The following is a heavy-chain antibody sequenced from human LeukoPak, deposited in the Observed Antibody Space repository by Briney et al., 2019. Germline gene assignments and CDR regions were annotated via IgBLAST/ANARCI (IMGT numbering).Heavy chain of an antibody. V-gene: IGHV3-21*01. J-gene: IGHJ4*02. CDR3: ARIGGKRYYDILTGYSQRGEFDY. D-gene: IGHD3-9*01. Sequence: VGSLRLSCAASGFTFSSYSMNWVRQAPGKGLEWVSSISSSSSYISYADSVKGRFTISRDNAKNSLYLQMNSLRAEDTAVYYCARIGGKRYYDILTGYSQRGEFDYWGQGTLVTVSS. CDR2: ISSSSSYI. CDR1: GFTFSSYS.